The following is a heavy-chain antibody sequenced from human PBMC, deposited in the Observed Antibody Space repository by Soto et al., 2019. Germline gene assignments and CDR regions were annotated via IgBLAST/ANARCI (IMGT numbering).Heavy chain of an antibody. CDR3: AIVYYYYGMDV. CDR1: GFTFSSYG. CDR2: ISYDGSNK. J-gene: IGHJ6*02. Sequence: QVQLVESGGGVVQPGRSLRLSCAASGFTFSSYGMHWVRQAPGKGLEWVAVISYDGSNKYYADSVKGRFTISRDNSKNTLYLPMNSLRAEDTAVYYCAIVYYYYGMDVWGQGTTVTVSS. D-gene: IGHD2-21*01. V-gene: IGHV3-30*03.